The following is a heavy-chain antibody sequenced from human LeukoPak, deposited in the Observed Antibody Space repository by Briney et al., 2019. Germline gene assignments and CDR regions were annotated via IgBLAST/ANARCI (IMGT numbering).Heavy chain of an antibody. CDR3: ARDSVSSSSFDY. V-gene: IGHV1-2*02. Sequence: ASVKVSCKASGYTSTGYYMHWVRQAPGQGLEWMGWINPNSGGTNYAQKFQGRVTMTRDTSISTAYMELSRLRSDDTAVYYCARDSVSSSSFDYWGQGTLVTVSS. CDR1: GYTSTGYY. CDR2: INPNSGGT. D-gene: IGHD6-6*01. J-gene: IGHJ4*02.